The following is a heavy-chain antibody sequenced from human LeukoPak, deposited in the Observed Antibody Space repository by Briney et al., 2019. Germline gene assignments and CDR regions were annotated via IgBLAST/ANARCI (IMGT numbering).Heavy chain of an antibody. V-gene: IGHV4-34*01. CDR3: ATGHSTFDP. J-gene: IGHJ5*02. CDR1: GGSFSGYY. CDR2: INHSGST. Sequence: PSETLSLTCAVYGGSFSGYYWSWIRQPPGKGLEWIGEINHSGSTNYNPSLKSRVTISVDTSKNQFSLKLSSMTAADTAVYYCATGHSTFDPWGQGTLVTVSS.